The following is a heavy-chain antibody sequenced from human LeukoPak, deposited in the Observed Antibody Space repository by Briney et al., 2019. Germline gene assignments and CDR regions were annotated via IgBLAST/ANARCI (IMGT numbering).Heavy chain of an antibody. D-gene: IGHD6-6*01. CDR3: ARAPGWRSSSSLPGDY. CDR2: IIPIFGTA. V-gene: IGHV1-69*05. CDR1: GGTFSSYA. J-gene: IGHJ4*02. Sequence: SVKVSCKASGGTFSSYAISWVRQAPGQGLEWMGGIIPIFGTANYAQKFQGRVTITTDESTSTAYMELSSLRSEDTAVYYCARAPGWRSSSSLPGDYWGQGTLVTVSS.